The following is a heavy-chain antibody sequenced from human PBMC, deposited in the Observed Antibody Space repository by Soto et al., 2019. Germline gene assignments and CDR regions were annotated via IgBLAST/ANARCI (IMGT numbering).Heavy chain of an antibody. CDR2: IYYSGST. CDR1: GGSISSSSYY. V-gene: IGHV4-39*01. J-gene: IGHJ4*02. D-gene: IGHD2-8*01. CDR3: ASPYCTNGVCYLN. Sequence: SETLSLTCTVSGGSISSSSYYWGWIRQPPGKGLEWIGSIYYSGSTYYNPSLKSRVTISVDTSRNQFSLKLSSVTAADTAVYYCASPYCTNGVCYLNWGQGTLVTVSS.